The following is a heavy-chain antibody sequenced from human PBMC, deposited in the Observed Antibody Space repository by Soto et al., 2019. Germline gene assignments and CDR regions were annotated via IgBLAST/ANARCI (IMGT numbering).Heavy chain of an antibody. V-gene: IGHV5-10-1*01. CDR1: GYSFTSYW. Sequence: PGESLKISCKGSGYSFTSYWISWVRQMPGKGLEWRGRIDPSDSYTNYSPSFQGHVTISADKSISTAYLQWSSLKASDTAMYYCARLAEIVPAATYYYYGMDVWGQGTTVTVSS. D-gene: IGHD2-2*01. CDR2: IDPSDSYT. J-gene: IGHJ6*02. CDR3: ARLAEIVPAATYYYYGMDV.